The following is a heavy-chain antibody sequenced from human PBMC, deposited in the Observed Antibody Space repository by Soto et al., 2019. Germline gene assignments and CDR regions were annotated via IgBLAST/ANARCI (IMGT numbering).Heavy chain of an antibody. D-gene: IGHD6-13*01. J-gene: IGHJ4*02. V-gene: IGHV3-30*18. CDR2: ISSDGGSK. CDR3: AKDGAAAGTFDY. Sequence: GGTLRPASSSSVCRSSSFSMQWFPQSPGQGLEWMAVISSDGGSKFYADSVKGRFTVSRDNSKNTVYLQMNSLRPEDTGVYYCAKDGAAAGTFDYWGQGNLVNVSA. CDR1: VCRSSSFS.